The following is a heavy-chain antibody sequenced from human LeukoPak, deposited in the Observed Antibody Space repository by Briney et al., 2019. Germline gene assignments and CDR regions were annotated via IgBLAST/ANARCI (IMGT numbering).Heavy chain of an antibody. CDR3: ARDWGGYSYGYGYFDY. J-gene: IGHJ4*02. CDR1: GGSISSYY. CDR2: IYTSGST. V-gene: IGHV4-4*07. Sequence: SETLSLTCTVSGGSISSYYWSWIRQPAGKGLEWIGRIYTSGSTNYNPSLKSRVTISVDTSKNQFSLKLSSVTAADTAVYYCARDWGGYSYGYGYFDYWGQGTLVTVSS. D-gene: IGHD5-18*01.